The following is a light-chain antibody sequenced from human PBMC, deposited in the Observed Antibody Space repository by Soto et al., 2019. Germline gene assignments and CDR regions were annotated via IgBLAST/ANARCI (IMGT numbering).Light chain of an antibody. Sequence: QAVVTQEPSFSVSPGRTVTLTCGLSSGSVSTSYYPSWYQQTPGQAPRTLIYSTNTRSSGVPDRFSGSILGNKAALTITGAQADDEADYFCVLYMGNGISVFGGGTKRTVL. J-gene: IGLJ2*01. CDR1: SGSVSTSYY. CDR3: VLYMGNGISV. V-gene: IGLV8-61*01. CDR2: STN.